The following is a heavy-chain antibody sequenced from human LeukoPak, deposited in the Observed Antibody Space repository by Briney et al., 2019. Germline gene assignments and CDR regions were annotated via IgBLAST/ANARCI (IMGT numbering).Heavy chain of an antibody. CDR3: ARATVDTAMVQYWYFDL. J-gene: IGHJ2*01. V-gene: IGHV3-13*01. Sequence: GGSLRLSCAASGFTFSSYDMHWVRQATGKGLEWVSAIGTAGDTYYPGSVKGRFTISRENARNSLYLQMNSLRAGDTAVYYCARATVDTAMVQYWYFDLWGRGTLVTVSS. CDR2: IGTAGDT. D-gene: IGHD5-18*01. CDR1: GFTFSSYD.